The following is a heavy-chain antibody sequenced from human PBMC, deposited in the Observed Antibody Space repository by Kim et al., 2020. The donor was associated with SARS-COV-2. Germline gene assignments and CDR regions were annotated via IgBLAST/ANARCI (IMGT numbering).Heavy chain of an antibody. V-gene: IGHV4-31*03. CDR1: GGSISSGGYY. D-gene: IGHD4-17*01. Sequence: SETLSLTCTVAGGSISSGGYYWSWIRQHPGKGLEWIGYIYYSGSTYYNPSLKSRVTISVDTFKNQFSLKLSSVTAADTAVYYCARENYGESDVDFWCQGTLVTVYS. CDR2: IYYSGST. J-gene: IGHJ4*02. CDR3: ARENYGESDVDF.